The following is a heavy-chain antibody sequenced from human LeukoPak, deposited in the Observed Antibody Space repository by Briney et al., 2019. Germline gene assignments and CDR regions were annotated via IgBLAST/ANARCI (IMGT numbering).Heavy chain of an antibody. D-gene: IGHD3-10*01. CDR3: VKDSGAFGGSRFDP. Sequence: ASVKVSCKASGYTFTGHYMHWVRQAPGQGLEWMGWINPNTGGTDYAQNFQGRVTMTRDTSISTAYMELSRLRSDDTALYYCVKDSGAFGGSRFDPWGQGTLVTVSS. V-gene: IGHV1-2*02. J-gene: IGHJ5*02. CDR2: INPNTGGT. CDR1: GYTFTGHY.